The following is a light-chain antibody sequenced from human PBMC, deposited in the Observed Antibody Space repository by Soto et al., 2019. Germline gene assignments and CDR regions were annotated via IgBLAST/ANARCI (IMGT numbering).Light chain of an antibody. CDR3: QLYGSSSYT. V-gene: IGKV3-20*01. CDR2: GAS. CDR1: QSVTSYY. J-gene: IGKJ2*01. Sequence: EIVLTQSPGTLSLSPVERATLSCRASQSVTSYYLAWYQQKPGQAPRLLIYGASRRATDIPDRFSGSGSGTDFTLTISSLEPEDFAVYYCQLYGSSSYTFGQGTKLEIK.